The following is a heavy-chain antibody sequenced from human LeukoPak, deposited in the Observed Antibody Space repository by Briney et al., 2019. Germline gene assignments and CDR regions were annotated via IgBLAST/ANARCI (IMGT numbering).Heavy chain of an antibody. J-gene: IGHJ4*02. Sequence: ASVKVSGKVSGYTLSQLSIHWVRQAPGKGREWMGGFHPEDGETIYAQKFQGRVTMTEDTSTDTAYMDLRSLRPDDTAVYYCAATPTMTMIVVNILRFDSWGQGTLITVSS. D-gene: IGHD3-22*01. CDR2: FHPEDGET. CDR1: GYTLSQLS. V-gene: IGHV1-24*01. CDR3: AATPTMTMIVVNILRFDS.